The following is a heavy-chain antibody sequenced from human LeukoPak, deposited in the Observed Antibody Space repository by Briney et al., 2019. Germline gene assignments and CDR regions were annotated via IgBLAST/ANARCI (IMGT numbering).Heavy chain of an antibody. V-gene: IGHV3-33*06. D-gene: IGHD5-18*01. CDR3: AKAQDTAMALDY. CDR2: IWYDGSNK. J-gene: IGHJ4*02. CDR1: GFTFSSYG. Sequence: GGSLRLSCAASGFTFSSYGMHWVRQAPGKGLEWVAVIWYDGSNKYYADSVKGRFTISRDNSKNTLYLQMNSLRAEDTAVCYCAKAQDTAMALDYWGQGTLVTVSS.